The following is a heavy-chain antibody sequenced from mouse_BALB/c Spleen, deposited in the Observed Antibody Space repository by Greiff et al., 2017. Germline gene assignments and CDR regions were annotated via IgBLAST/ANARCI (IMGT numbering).Heavy chain of an antibody. J-gene: IGHJ3*01. CDR3: ARKELTGTAWFAY. CDR1: GFTFSSYT. Sequence: VESGGGLVQPGGSLKLSCAASGFTFSSYTMSWVRQTPEKRLEWVAYISNGGGSTYYPDTVKGRFTISRDNAKNTLYLQMSSLKSEDTAMYYCARKELTGTAWFAYWGQGTLVTVSA. CDR2: ISNGGGST. V-gene: IGHV5-12-2*01. D-gene: IGHD4-1*01.